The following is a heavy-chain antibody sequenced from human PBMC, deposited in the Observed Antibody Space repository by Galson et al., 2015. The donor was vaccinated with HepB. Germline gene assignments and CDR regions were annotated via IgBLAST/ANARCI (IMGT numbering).Heavy chain of an antibody. D-gene: IGHD6-19*01. CDR1: GFTFSDYY. CDR3: AREGTSAGWYPS. Sequence: SLRLSCAASGFTFSDYYMSWIRQAPGKGLEWVSYISSSSSYTNYADSVKGRFTISRDNAKNSLYLQMNSLRAEDTAVYYCAREGTSAGWYPSWGQGTLVTVSS. V-gene: IGHV3-11*05. CDR2: ISSSSSYT. J-gene: IGHJ4*02.